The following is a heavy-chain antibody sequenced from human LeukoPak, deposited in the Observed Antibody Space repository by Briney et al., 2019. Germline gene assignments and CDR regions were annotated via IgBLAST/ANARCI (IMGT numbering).Heavy chain of an antibody. V-gene: IGHV3-21*01. D-gene: IGHD1/OR15-1a*01. J-gene: IGHJ4*02. CDR2: ISSSSSYI. CDR3: ARDRAGEHRDY. Sequence: GGSLRLSCAASGFTFSSYSMNWVRQAPGKGLEWVSSISSSSSYIYYADSAKGRFTISRDNAKNSLYLQMDSLRAEDTAVYYCARDRAGEHRDYWGQGTLVTVSS. CDR1: GFTFSSYS.